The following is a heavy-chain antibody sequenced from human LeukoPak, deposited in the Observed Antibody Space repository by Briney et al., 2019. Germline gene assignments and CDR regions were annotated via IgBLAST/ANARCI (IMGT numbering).Heavy chain of an antibody. Sequence: SETLSLTCIVSGGSISSYYWSWIRQPPGKGLEWIGYIYYSGSTNYNPSLKSRVAISVDTSKNQFSLKLSSVTAADTAVYYCARRLLDSSGYCYFDYWGQGTLVTVSS. J-gene: IGHJ4*02. V-gene: IGHV4-59*12. CDR2: IYYSGST. D-gene: IGHD3-22*01. CDR1: GGSISSYY. CDR3: ARRLLDSSGYCYFDY.